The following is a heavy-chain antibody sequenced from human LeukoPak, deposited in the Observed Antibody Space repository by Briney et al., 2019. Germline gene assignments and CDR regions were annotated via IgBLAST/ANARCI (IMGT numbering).Heavy chain of an antibody. V-gene: IGHV1-69*01. CDR3: AGTRYCSSTSCYTRWFDP. CDR2: IIPIFGRA. J-gene: IGHJ5*02. D-gene: IGHD2-2*02. Sequence: SVKVSCKASGGTFISYAISWVRQAPGQGREWMGGIIPIFGRANYAQKFQGRVTITADESTSTAYMELSSLRSEDTAVYYCAGTRYCSSTSCYTRWFDPWGQGTLVTVSS. CDR1: GGTFISYA.